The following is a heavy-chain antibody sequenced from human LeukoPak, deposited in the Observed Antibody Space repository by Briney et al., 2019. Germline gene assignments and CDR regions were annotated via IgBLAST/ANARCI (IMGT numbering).Heavy chain of an antibody. Sequence: SQTLSLTCTVSGGSISSGGYYWSWIRQHPGKGLEWIGYIYYSGSTYYNPSLKSRVTISVDTSKNQFSLKLSSVTAAVTAVYYCARESRASPSDYWGEGSLVTVSS. V-gene: IGHV4-31*03. J-gene: IGHJ4*02. CDR2: IYYSGST. CDR3: ARESRASPSDY. CDR1: GGSISSGGYY. D-gene: IGHD6-6*01.